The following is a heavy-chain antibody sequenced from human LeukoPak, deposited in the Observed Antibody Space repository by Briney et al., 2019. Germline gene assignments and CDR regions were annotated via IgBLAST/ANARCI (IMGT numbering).Heavy chain of an antibody. J-gene: IGHJ5*02. CDR2: ISGSGGST. Sequence: GGSLRLSCAASGFTFSSYAMSWVRQAPGKGLEWVSAISGSGGSTYYADSVKGRFTISRDNSKNTLYQQMNSLRAEDTAVYYCAKMVYCSSTSCYAWYSGWFDPWGQGTLVTVSS. CDR3: AKMVYCSSTSCYAWYSGWFDP. D-gene: IGHD2-2*01. CDR1: GFTFSSYA. V-gene: IGHV3-23*01.